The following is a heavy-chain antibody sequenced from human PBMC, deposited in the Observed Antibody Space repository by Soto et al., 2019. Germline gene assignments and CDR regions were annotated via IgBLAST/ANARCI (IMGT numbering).Heavy chain of an antibody. CDR2: ISSSSSYI. J-gene: IGHJ6*04. D-gene: IGHD5-12*01. CDR1: GFTFSSYS. V-gene: IGHV3-21*01. Sequence: GGSLRLSCAASGFTFSSYSMNWVRQAPGKGLEWVSSISSSSSYIYYADTEKGRFTISRDNAKNSQYLQMNSLRAEDTAVYYCARVGRSTVRGYSGYGDVWGKGTTVTVSS. CDR3: ARVGRSTVRGYSGYGDV.